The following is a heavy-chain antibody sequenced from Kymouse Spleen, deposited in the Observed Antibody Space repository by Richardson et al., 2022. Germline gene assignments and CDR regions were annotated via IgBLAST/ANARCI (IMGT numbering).Heavy chain of an antibody. Sequence: EVQLVESGGGLVQPGGSLRLSCAASGFTFSSYAMSWVRQAPGKGLEWVSAISGSGGSTYYADSVKGRFTISRDNSKNTLYLQMNSLRAEDTAVYYCAKDRPMAGTRGYYYYGMDVWGQGTTVTVSS. D-gene: IGHD6-19*01. J-gene: IGHJ6*02. CDR2: ISGSGGST. V-gene: IGHV3-23*04. CDR1: GFTFSSYA. CDR3: AKDRPMAGTRGYYYYGMDV.